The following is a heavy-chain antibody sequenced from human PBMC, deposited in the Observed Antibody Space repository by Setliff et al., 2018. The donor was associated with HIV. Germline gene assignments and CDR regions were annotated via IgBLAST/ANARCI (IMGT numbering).Heavy chain of an antibody. J-gene: IGHJ5*02. D-gene: IGHD3-22*01. CDR2: INPNSGAT. CDR3: AREDHYDRFLDH. Sequence: ASVKVSCKASGYTFIGYHIHWVRQAPRQGLEWMGRINPNSGATNYAQKFQGRVTMTRDTSSRTAYMDLTRLRSDDTAVYYCAREDHYDRFLDHWGQGALVTVSS. V-gene: IGHV1-2*06. CDR1: GYTFIGYH.